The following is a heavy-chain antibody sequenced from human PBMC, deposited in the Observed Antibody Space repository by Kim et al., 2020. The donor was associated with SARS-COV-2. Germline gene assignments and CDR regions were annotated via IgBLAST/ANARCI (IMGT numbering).Heavy chain of an antibody. CDR2: ISAYNGNT. D-gene: IGHD3-10*01. Sequence: ASVKVSCKSSGYTFNSYGISWVRQAPGQGLEWMGWISAYNGNTKYAQKFQDRVTMTTDTSTSTAYMELRSLRSDDRAIYYCAINFGSGNGFDYWGQGTLVTVSS. J-gene: IGHJ4*02. CDR3: AINFGSGNGFDY. V-gene: IGHV1-18*01. CDR1: GYTFNSYG.